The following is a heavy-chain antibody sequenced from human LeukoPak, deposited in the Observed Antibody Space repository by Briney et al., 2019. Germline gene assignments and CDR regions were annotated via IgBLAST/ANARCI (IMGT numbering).Heavy chain of an antibody. D-gene: IGHD4-17*01. CDR2: IPYHGSNK. V-gene: IGHV3-30*18. CDR3: GKYSDYGDYLDWFDP. CDR1: GFTFSSYG. J-gene: IGHJ5*02. Sequence: GRSLRLSCAASGFTFSSYGMHWVRQAPGKGLEWVAVIPYHGSNKYYADSVKGRFTISRDNSKNTLYLQMNSLRAEDTAVYYCGKYSDYGDYLDWFDPWGQGTLVTVSS.